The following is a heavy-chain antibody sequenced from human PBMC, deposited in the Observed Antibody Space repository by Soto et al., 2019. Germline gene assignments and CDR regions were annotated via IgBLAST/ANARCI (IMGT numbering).Heavy chain of an antibody. CDR2: IYPGDSDT. CDR3: ARRGEYSGYELNWFDP. Sequence: PGESLKISCKGSGYSFTSYWIGWVRQMPGKGLEWMGIIYPGDSDTRYSPSFQGQVTISADKSISTAYLQWSSLKASDTAMYYCARRGEYSGYELNWFDPWGQGTLVTVSS. D-gene: IGHD5-12*01. V-gene: IGHV5-51*01. J-gene: IGHJ5*02. CDR1: GYSFTSYW.